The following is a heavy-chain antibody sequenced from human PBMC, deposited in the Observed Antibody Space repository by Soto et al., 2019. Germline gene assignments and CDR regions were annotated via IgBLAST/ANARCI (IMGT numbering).Heavy chain of an antibody. V-gene: IGHV4-30-2*01. CDR1: GGSISSGDYS. J-gene: IGHJ5*02. CDR2: IYHTGTT. CDR3: ARGINYYDSSGDSWFDP. Sequence: SETLSHTCAVSGGSISSGDYSWTWIRQPPGKGLEWIGYIYHTGTTYYNMSLKSRVTISVDRSKNQFSLKLSSVTAADTAVYYCARGINYYDSSGDSWFDPWGQGTLVTVSS. D-gene: IGHD3-22*01.